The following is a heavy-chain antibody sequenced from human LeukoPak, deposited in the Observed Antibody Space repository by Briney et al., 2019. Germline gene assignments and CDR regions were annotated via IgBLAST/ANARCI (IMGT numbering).Heavy chain of an antibody. J-gene: IGHJ5*02. CDR2: INPNSGGT. Sequence: GASVKVSCKASGYTFTGYYMHWVRQAPGQGLEWMGWINPNSGGTNYAQKFQGRVTMTRDTSISTAYMELSRLRSDDTAVYYCARGDGLYSNYVWFDPWGQGTLVTVSS. D-gene: IGHD4-11*01. V-gene: IGHV1-2*02. CDR1: GYTFTGYY. CDR3: ARGDGLYSNYVWFDP.